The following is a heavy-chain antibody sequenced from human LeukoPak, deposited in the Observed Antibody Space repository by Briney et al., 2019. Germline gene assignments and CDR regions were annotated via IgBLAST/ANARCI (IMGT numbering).Heavy chain of an antibody. CDR1: GLTFNSYS. J-gene: IGHJ6*03. CDR2: ISSSSSYI. Sequence: GGSLRLSCAASGLTFNSYSMNWVRQAPGKGLEWVSSISSSSSYIYYADSVKGRFTISRDNAKNSLYLQMNSLRAEDTAVYYCASGLGDDSSGYYYYYYYMDVWGKGTTVTVSS. V-gene: IGHV3-21*01. CDR3: ASGLGDDSSGYYYYYYYMDV. D-gene: IGHD3-22*01.